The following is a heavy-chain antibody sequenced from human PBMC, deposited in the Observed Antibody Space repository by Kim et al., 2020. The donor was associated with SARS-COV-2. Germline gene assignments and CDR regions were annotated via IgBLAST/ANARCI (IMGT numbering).Heavy chain of an antibody. CDR2: IIPIFVIA. J-gene: IGHJ6*02. V-gene: IGHV1-69*13. CDR3: ARDRRGWYSNYYYGMDV. D-gene: IGHD6-19*01. Sequence: SVKVSCKASGGTFSSYAISWARQVPVQGLEWMVGIIPIFVIANYAQKFQGRDTITEDDSTCTAYMELSSLGAEDTAVYYCARDRRGWYSNYYYGMDVWGEGATVNVS. CDR1: GGTFSSYA.